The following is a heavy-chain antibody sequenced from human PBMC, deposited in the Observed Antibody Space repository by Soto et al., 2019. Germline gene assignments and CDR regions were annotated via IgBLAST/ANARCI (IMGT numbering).Heavy chain of an antibody. CDR2: TSGGGNKT. Sequence: EVQLLQSGGDLIQPGGSLRLSCAVSGFTFTTYAMSWVRQAPGKGLEWVSGTSGGGNKTYYADFVKGRFTISRDNSKNTLYLQMNSLRAEDTAVYYCAKHPGYNMNYFDPWGQGTLVTVSS. V-gene: IGHV3-23*01. J-gene: IGHJ5*02. CDR1: GFTFTTYA. D-gene: IGHD1-7*01. CDR3: AKHPGYNMNYFDP.